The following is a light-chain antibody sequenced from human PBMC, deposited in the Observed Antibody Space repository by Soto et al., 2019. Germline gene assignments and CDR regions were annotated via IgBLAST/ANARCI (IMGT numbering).Light chain of an antibody. CDR2: KAS. CDR1: QSISSR. CDR3: QQYNDYPWT. Sequence: DIQMTQSPSTLSASVGDRVTITRRASQSISSRLAWYQQEPGKAPKLLMYKASTLEGGVPSRFSGSESGTEFTLTISSLQPDDFATYYCQQYNDYPWTFGRGTKVEI. J-gene: IGKJ1*01. V-gene: IGKV1-5*03.